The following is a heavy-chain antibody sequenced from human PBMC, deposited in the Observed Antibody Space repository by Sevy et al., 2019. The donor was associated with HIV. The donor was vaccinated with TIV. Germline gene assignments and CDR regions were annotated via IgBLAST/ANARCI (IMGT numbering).Heavy chain of an antibody. CDR1: GFTFSSYS. D-gene: IGHD3-16*02. J-gene: IGHJ4*02. CDR2: ISTSSTYI. Sequence: GGSLRLSCEASGFTFSSYSMNWVRQAPGKGLEWVSSISTSSTYIYYADSVKGRITISRDNAKNSLYLQMNSLRVQDTAVYYCARAKNDYIWGSYRPTFDYWGQGTLVTFSS. V-gene: IGHV3-21*01. CDR3: ARAKNDYIWGSYRPTFDY.